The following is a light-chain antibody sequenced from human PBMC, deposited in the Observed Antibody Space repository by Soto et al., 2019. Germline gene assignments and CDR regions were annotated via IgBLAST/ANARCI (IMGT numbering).Light chain of an antibody. J-gene: IGKJ3*01. CDR3: QQYGSSLVT. Sequence: EIVLTQSPGTLSLSPGERATLSCRASQSVSSSYLAWYQQKPGQAPRLLIYGASSRATGIPDRFSGSGSGTDFNLTISRLEPEDFAVYYCQQYGSSLVTFGPGTKVDIK. CDR1: QSVSSSY. V-gene: IGKV3-20*01. CDR2: GAS.